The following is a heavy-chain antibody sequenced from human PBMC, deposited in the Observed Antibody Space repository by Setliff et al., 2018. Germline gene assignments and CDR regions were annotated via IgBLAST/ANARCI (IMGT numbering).Heavy chain of an antibody. CDR2: IYYSGST. CDR3: ARRGNPDNYYYGMDV. D-gene: IGHD4-4*01. CDR1: GGSISSGDYY. V-gene: IGHV4-30-4*08. J-gene: IGHJ6*02. Sequence: SETLSLTCTVSGGSISSGDYYWSWIRQPPGKGLEWIGYIYYSGSTYYNPSLKSRVTISVDKSKNQFSLKLSSVTAADTAVYYCARRGNPDNYYYGMDVWGQGTTVTVSS.